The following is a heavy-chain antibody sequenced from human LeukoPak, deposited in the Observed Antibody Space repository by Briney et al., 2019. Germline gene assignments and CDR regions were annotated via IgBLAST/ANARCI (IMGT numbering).Heavy chain of an antibody. CDR3: AREGTSGYSSGWHFLGVSQTYWYFDL. J-gene: IGHJ2*01. V-gene: IGHV1-2*04. CDR1: GYTFTGYY. Sequence: SVKVSCKASGYTFTGYYMHWVRQAPGQGLEWMGWINPNSGGTNYAQKVQGWVTMTRDTSISTAYMELSRLRSDDTAVYYCAREGTSGYSSGWHFLGVSQTYWYFDLWGRGNLVTVSS. CDR2: INPNSGGT. D-gene: IGHD6-19*01.